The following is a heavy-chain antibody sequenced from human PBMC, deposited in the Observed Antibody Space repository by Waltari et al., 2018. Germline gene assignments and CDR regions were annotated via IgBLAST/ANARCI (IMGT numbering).Heavy chain of an antibody. D-gene: IGHD3-3*01. CDR3: ARFWSGYYGDY. CDR1: GGSFSGYY. Sequence: QVQLQQWGAGLLKPSETLSLTCAVYGGSFSGYYWSWIRQPPGKGLEWIGEINHSGSTNYNPSLKRRVTIAVDTSKNQFSLKLSSVTAADTAVYYCARFWSGYYGDYWGQGTLVTVSS. V-gene: IGHV4-34*01. J-gene: IGHJ4*02. CDR2: INHSGST.